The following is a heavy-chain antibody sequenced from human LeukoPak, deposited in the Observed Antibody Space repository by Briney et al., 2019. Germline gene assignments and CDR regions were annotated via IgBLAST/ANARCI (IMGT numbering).Heavy chain of an antibody. Sequence: GGSLRLSCAASGSTFSNFTGNWVRQPPGKGLEWVAIIIGSGDTTHYTDSVTGRSTVSRDNSKTTLYLQTNSLRAEDPALYSCAKIAQVATVTVPNFDNWGQGTLVTVSS. J-gene: IGHJ4*02. CDR2: IIGSGDTT. V-gene: IGHV3-23*01. D-gene: IGHD2-21*01. CDR3: AKIAQVATVTVPNFDN. CDR1: GSTFSNFT.